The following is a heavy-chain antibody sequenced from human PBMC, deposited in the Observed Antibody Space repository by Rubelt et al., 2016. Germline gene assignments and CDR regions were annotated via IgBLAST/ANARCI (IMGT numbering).Heavy chain of an antibody. CDR3: ATQGYCSSTSCYGAY. CDR1: GFTFSSYS. D-gene: IGHD2-2*01. Sequence: EVQLVESGGGLVQPGGSLRLSCAASGFTFSSYSMNWVRQAPGKGLEGVSSIRSSSRTIYYADSVKGRFTISRDNAKNSLYLQMNSLRDEDTAVYYCATQGYCSSTSCYGAYWGQGTLVTVSS. J-gene: IGHJ4*02. V-gene: IGHV3-48*02. CDR2: IRSSSRTI.